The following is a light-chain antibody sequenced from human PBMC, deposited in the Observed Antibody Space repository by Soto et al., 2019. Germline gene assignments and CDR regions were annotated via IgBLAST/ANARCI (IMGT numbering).Light chain of an antibody. CDR1: QSVISRY. CDR2: GAS. J-gene: IGKJ3*01. Sequence: EIVLTQSPGTLSLSPGERATLSCRASQSVISRYLVWYQQKPGQAPRLLIYGASSRATGIPDRFSGSGSGTDFTLTISRLEPEDFAVYYCQQYGNSPFTFGPGTKVDI. CDR3: QQYGNSPFT. V-gene: IGKV3-20*01.